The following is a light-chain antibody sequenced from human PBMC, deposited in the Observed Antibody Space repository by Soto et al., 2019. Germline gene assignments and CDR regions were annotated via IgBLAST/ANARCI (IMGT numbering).Light chain of an antibody. CDR1: QSMNSY. CDR3: QQRKSWPRT. V-gene: IGKV3-11*01. Sequence: LMLTQSPATLSLSPGERATLSCRASQSMNSYLDWYQQKPGQAPKLLIYDVSNRATGIPARFSGSGSGTDFTLTISSLEPEDFAVYYCQQRKSWPRTFGQGTKVDIK. CDR2: DVS. J-gene: IGKJ1*01.